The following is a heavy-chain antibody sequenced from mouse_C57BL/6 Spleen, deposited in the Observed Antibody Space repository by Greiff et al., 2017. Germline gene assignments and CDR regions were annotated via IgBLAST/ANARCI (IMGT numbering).Heavy chain of an antibody. CDR1: GYAFCSYW. V-gene: IGHV1-80*01. J-gene: IGHJ1*03. Sequence: QVQLQQSGAELVKPGASVKISCKASGYAFCSYWMNWVKQRPGKGLEWIGQIYPGDGDTNYNGKFKGKATLTADKSSSTAYMQLSSLTSEDSAVYFCARTHYYGSSYDWYFDVWGTGTTVTVSS. CDR3: ARTHYYGSSYDWYFDV. CDR2: IYPGDGDT. D-gene: IGHD1-1*01.